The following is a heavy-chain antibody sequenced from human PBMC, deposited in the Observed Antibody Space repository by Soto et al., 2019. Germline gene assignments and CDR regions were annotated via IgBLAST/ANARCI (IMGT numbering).Heavy chain of an antibody. V-gene: IGHV3-7*01. D-gene: IGHD3-9*01. CDR3: GTDNVRIFRFY. CDR1: GCNFGGNW. Sequence: GGSLRLSCAASGCNFGGNWITWVRQAPGKGLEWVANIKPDGREKYYVGSVRGRFTISRDNAKNSLYLQINSLTVEDTAVYYCGTDNVRIFRFYWSQGTQVTVSS. CDR2: IKPDGREK. J-gene: IGHJ4*01.